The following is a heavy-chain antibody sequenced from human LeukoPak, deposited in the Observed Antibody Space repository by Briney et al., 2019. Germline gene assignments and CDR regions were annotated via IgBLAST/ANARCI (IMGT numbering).Heavy chain of an antibody. D-gene: IGHD3-3*01. V-gene: IGHV3-7*01. Sequence: GGSLRLSCAASGFTFSSYWMSWVRQAPGKGLEWVANIKQDGSEKYYVDSVKGRFTISRDNAKNSLYLQMNSLRAEDTAVYYCAGPLEWLSKGAFDIWGQGTMVTVSS. J-gene: IGHJ3*02. CDR2: IKQDGSEK. CDR3: AGPLEWLSKGAFDI. CDR1: GFTFSSYW.